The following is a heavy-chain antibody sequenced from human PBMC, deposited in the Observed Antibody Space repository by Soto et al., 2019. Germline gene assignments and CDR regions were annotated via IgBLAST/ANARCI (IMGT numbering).Heavy chain of an antibody. CDR2: IYGNGRST. CDR3: AKDFTPDSRWDIDY. V-gene: IGHV3-23*01. D-gene: IGHD1-26*01. CDR1: GFTFSIYT. Sequence: EVQLLESGGGLVQPAGSPRLSCAASGFTFSIYTMSWFRQAPGKGLEWVSSIYGNGRSTFYSASVKGRFTISRDNSGNTVYLQMSSLRAEDTAIYYCAKDFTPDSRWDIDYWGQGSLVTVSS. J-gene: IGHJ4*02.